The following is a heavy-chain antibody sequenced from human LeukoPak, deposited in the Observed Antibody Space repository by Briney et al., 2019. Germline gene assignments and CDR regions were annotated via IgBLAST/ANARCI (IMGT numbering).Heavy chain of an antibody. CDR3: ARAPASYSGYDYYFDY. J-gene: IGHJ4*02. CDR1: GYTFTNYA. D-gene: IGHD5-12*01. Sequence: ASVTVSFKASGYTFTNYAMHWVRQAPGQRIEWMGWINAGNGNTKYSQKFQGRDTITRDTSASTAYMELSSLRSEDTAVYYCARAPASYSGYDYYFDYWGQGTLVTVSS. V-gene: IGHV1-3*01. CDR2: INAGNGNT.